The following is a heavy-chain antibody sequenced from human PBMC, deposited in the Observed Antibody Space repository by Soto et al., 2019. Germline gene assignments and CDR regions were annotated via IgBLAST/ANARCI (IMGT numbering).Heavy chain of an antibody. V-gene: IGHV2-5*02. CDR1: GFSISTSGVG. CDR2: IYWDDDK. D-gene: IGHD6-6*01. CDR3: AHSRPPRLVDY. Sequence: QITLKESGPRLVKPTQTRTLTCTFSGFSISTSGVGVGWIRQPPGKAREWLALIYWDDDKRYSSSLNSRLTITKYTPKNHVVLTMTNMDPVDTATYYCAHSRPPRLVDYWGQGTLVTVSP. J-gene: IGHJ4*02.